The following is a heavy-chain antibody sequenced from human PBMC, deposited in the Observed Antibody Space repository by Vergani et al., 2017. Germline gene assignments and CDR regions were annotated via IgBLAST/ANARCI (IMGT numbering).Heavy chain of an antibody. CDR1: GFAFSRYA. Sequence: EVQLVESGGRLVQPGGSLRLSCVASGFAFSRYAMSWVRQAPGKGLEWVSGLTASGSGISYADSVRGRFTISRDNSKNTLFLQMDSLRAEDTAVYYCAKSGWLQHFGAHYFDSWGQGILSPSPQ. V-gene: IGHV3-23*04. D-gene: IGHD5-24*01. CDR2: LTASGSGI. CDR3: AKSGWLQHFGAHYFDS. J-gene: IGHJ4*02.